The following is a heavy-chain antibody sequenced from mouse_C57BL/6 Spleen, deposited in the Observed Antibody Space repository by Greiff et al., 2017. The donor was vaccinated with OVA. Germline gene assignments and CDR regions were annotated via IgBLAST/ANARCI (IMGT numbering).Heavy chain of an antibody. D-gene: IGHD2-4*01. V-gene: IGHV1-62-2*01. CDR2: FYPGSGSI. Sequence: QVQLQQSGAELVKPGASVKLSCKASGYTFTEYTIHWVKQRPGQGLEWIGWFYPGSGSIKYNEKFKDKATLTADKSSSTVYMELSRWTSEDSAVYFCARHERLYYDDDGGFAYWGQGTLVTVSA. CDR3: ARHERLYYDDDGGFAY. CDR1: GYTFTEYT. J-gene: IGHJ3*01.